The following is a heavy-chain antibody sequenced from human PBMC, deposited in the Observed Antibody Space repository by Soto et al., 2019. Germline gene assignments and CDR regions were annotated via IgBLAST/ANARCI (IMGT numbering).Heavy chain of an antibody. CDR1: GFTFSSYD. CDR3: ARAEPRETINGMDV. D-gene: IGHD1-20*01. V-gene: IGHV3-13*01. J-gene: IGHJ6*02. Sequence: EVQLVESGGGLVQPGGSLRLSCAASGFTFSSYDMHWVRQATGKALEWVSGIDSAGDIYHYPGSVKGRFTVSRDNAKNSFYLQMNSLRVGDTAVYYCARAEPRETINGMDVWGQGTTVTVSS. CDR2: IDSAGDI.